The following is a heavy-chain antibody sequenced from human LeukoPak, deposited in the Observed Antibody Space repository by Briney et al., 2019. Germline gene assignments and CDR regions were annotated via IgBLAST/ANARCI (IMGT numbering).Heavy chain of an antibody. V-gene: IGHV3-7*01. D-gene: IGHD1-26*01. Sequence: PGGSLRLSCAASGFTFSSYWMSWVRQAPGKGLEWVANIRQHGSEKCYVDSVKGRFIISRDNANNSLYLQMNSLRAEDTAVYYCARGLRLVGATSYWGQGTLVTVSS. J-gene: IGHJ4*02. CDR3: ARGLRLVGATSY. CDR1: GFTFSSYW. CDR2: IRQHGSEK.